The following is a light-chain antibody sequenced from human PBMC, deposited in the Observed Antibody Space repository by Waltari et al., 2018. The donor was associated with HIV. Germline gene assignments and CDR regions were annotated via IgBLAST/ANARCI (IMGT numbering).Light chain of an antibody. V-gene: IGKV1-33*01. CDR2: DAS. CDR1: HDIKTH. Sequence: DIKMTQSPVSLSTYVGDIVTVTCQASHDIKTHLNWYHQRPGKDPRVVIYDASNLETGVPPRFSGGGSGTDSSLTITNLQPEDSGTYYCQQSHTLWTFGQGTTVDI. CDR3: QQSHTLWT. J-gene: IGKJ1*01.